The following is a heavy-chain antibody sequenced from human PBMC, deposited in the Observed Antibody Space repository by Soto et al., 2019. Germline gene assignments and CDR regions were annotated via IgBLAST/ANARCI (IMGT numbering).Heavy chain of an antibody. CDR3: ASQRGYSCGWGY. CDR1: GFTFSSYS. CDR2: ISSSSSTI. Sequence: EVQLVESGGGLVQPGGSLRLSCAASGFTFSSYSMNWVRQAPGKGLEWVSYISSSSSTIYYADSVKGRFIISRDNAMNSLYLQMNSLRAEDTAVYYCASQRGYSCGWGYWGQGTLVTVSS. J-gene: IGHJ4*02. D-gene: IGHD5-18*01. V-gene: IGHV3-48*01.